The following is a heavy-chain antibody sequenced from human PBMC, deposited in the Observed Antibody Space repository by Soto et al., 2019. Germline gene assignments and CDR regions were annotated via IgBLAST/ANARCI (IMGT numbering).Heavy chain of an antibody. CDR2: IKIKTDGGTT. CDR1: GIAFTNAW. V-gene: IGHV3-15*01. Sequence: GGTLRLSCSASGIAFTNAWISGVRQAPGKRLKWVGRIKIKTDGGTTDYASPGKGRSTISRADSKNALYLQMNSLKTEDTAVYYFTTGTTVTIRYYHYRMDVWGQGTTVTV. J-gene: IGHJ6*02. CDR3: TTGTTVTIRYYHYRMDV. D-gene: IGHD4-17*01.